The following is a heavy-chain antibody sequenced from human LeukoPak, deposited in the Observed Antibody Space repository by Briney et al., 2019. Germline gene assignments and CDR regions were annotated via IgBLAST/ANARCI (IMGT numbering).Heavy chain of an antibody. J-gene: IGHJ3*02. CDR1: GFVFSDYP. CDR3: AKDRSIAVAGTMAFDI. D-gene: IGHD6-19*01. CDR2: ISFDGSHQ. V-gene: IGHV3-30*07. Sequence: PGGSLRLSCSASGFVFSDYPLHWIRQSPGKGPEWVAVISFDGSHQYYADSVKGRFTISRDNSKNTLYLQMNSLRAEDTAVYYCAKDRSIAVAGTMAFDIWGQGTMVTVSS.